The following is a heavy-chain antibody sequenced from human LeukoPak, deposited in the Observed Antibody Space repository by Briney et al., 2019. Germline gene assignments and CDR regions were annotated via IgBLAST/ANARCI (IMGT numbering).Heavy chain of an antibody. V-gene: IGHV3-23*01. J-gene: IGHJ4*02. D-gene: IGHD3-10*01. CDR2: ISGSGGST. Sequence: PGGSLRLSCAASGFTFSSYVMSWVRQAPGKGLEWVSAISGSGGSTYYADSVKGRFTISRDNSKNTLYLQMNSLRAEDTAVYYCASARQRMVRGVIITPGYWGQGTLVTVSS. CDR3: ASARQRMVRGVIITPGY. CDR1: GFTFSSYV.